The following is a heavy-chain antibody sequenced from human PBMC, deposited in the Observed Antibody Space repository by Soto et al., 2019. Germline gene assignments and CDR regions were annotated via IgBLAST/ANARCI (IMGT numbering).Heavy chain of an antibody. D-gene: IGHD3-22*01. CDR2: VYSSGNT. Sequence: SETLSLTCTVSGGSISFYYWSWIRQPAGKGLECIGRVYSSGNTNYNPSLKSRLTMSVDTSNNQFSLKLRSVTAADTAMYYCARDRRGGTRPHYYDSSGYYNPFDRWGQGTLVTVSS. V-gene: IGHV4-4*07. J-gene: IGHJ4*02. CDR3: ARDRRGGTRPHYYDSSGYYNPFDR. CDR1: GGSISFYY.